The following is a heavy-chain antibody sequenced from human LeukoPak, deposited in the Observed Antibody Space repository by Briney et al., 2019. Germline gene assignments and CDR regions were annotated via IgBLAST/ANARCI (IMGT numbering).Heavy chain of an antibody. J-gene: IGHJ4*02. Sequence: GGSLRLSCAASGFTFSSYAMSWVRQAPGKGLEWVSAISGSGGSTYYADSVKGRFTISRDNTKNTLYLQMNSLRAEDTAVYYCAKDLDIVVVVAAYFDYWGQGTLVTVSS. CDR2: ISGSGGST. CDR1: GFTFSSYA. CDR3: AKDLDIVVVVAAYFDY. V-gene: IGHV3-23*01. D-gene: IGHD2-15*01.